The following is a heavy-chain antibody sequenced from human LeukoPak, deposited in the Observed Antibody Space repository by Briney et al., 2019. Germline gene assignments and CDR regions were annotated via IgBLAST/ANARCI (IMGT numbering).Heavy chain of an antibody. CDR1: GFTFSSYA. CDR3: AKTSASYSGSYYAFDI. CDR2: INGSGGRI. J-gene: IGHJ3*02. Sequence: GSLRLSCAASGFTFSSYAMSWVRQAPGKGLEWVSAINGSGGRIYYADSVKGRFTISRDNSKSTLYLQMNSLRAEDTAVYYCAKTSASYSGSYYAFDIWGQGTMVTVSS. V-gene: IGHV3-23*01. D-gene: IGHD1-26*01.